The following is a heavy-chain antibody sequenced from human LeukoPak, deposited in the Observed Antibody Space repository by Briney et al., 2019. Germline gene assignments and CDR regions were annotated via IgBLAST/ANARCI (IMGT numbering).Heavy chain of an antibody. V-gene: IGHV1-46*02. J-gene: IGHJ5*02. CDR3: ARDLGLRGVTNWFDP. D-gene: IGHD3-10*01. CDR1: AYTFNSYL. Sequence: ASVKVSCKAIAYTFNSYLIHWVRQAPGQGLEWMGIIDPSGGSTGYAQKFQGRVTMTRDTSTSTVYMELSSPRSDDTAVYYCARDLGLRGVTNWFDPWGQGTLVTVSS. CDR2: IDPSGGST.